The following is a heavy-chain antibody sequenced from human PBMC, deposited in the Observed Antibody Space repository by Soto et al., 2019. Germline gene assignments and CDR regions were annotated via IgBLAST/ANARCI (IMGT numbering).Heavy chain of an antibody. CDR2: VYYSGST. J-gene: IGHJ5*02. Sequence: SETLSLTCTVSGGSISNYYWTWVRQPPGKGLEWIGYVYYSGSTNYNPSLESRVTISIDASKNQFSLKMKSVTAADTAVYYCVRDYLLTGFDPWGQGALVTVSS. CDR3: VRDYLLTGFDP. V-gene: IGHV4-59*01. D-gene: IGHD3-9*01. CDR1: GGSISNYY.